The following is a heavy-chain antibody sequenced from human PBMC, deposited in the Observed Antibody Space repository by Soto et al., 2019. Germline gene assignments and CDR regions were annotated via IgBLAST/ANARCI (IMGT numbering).Heavy chain of an antibody. CDR3: ARGRTSSPTPGDY. CDR2: VYHTGTT. V-gene: IGHV4-4*02. J-gene: IGHJ4*02. D-gene: IGHD2-2*01. Sequence: SETLSLTCAVSGTSISSTFWWTWVRQPPGKGLEWIGEVYHTGTTKYNPSLKNRVTISVDESNNQFSLELRAVTAADTAVYYCARGRTSSPTPGDYWGQGTLVTVSS. CDR1: GTSISSTFW.